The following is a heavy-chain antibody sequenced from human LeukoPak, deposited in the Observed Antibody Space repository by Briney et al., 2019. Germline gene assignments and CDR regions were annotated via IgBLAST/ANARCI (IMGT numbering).Heavy chain of an antibody. CDR2: IYYSGST. CDR1: GGSISSSSYY. J-gene: IGHJ4*02. D-gene: IGHD6-13*01. Sequence: TSETLSLTCTVSGGSISSSSYYWGWIRQPPGKGLEWIGSIYYSGSTYYNPSLKSRVTISVDTSKNQFSLKLSSVTAADTAMYYCARRWYHVVTVDYWGQGTLVTVSS. CDR3: ARRWYHVVTVDY. V-gene: IGHV4-39*07.